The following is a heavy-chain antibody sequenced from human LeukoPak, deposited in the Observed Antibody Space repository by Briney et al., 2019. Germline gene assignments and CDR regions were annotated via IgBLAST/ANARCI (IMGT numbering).Heavy chain of an antibody. J-gene: IGHJ4*02. D-gene: IGHD1-26*01. Sequence: ASVTVSFKASGYTFTIYYMHWVRHSPGQGLEWMGIINPSGGSTSYAQEFQGRVTMTRDTSTSTVYMELSSMRSEDTAVYYCARFRKGGGPNYFDYWGQGTLVTVSS. V-gene: IGHV1-46*01. CDR1: GYTFTIYY. CDR3: ARFRKGGGPNYFDY. CDR2: INPSGGST.